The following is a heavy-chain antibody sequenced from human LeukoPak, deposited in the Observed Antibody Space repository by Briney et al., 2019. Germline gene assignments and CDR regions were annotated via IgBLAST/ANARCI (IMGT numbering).Heavy chain of an antibody. CDR3: ARSVIEKGVHDWFDP. Sequence: SETLSLTCTVSGGSLSSYYWSWIRQPPGKGLEWIGYIYYSGSTNYKSSLKSRVTISVDTSKNQFSLKLSSVTAADTAVYYCARSVIEKGVHDWFDPWGQGTLVTVSS. CDR2: IYYSGST. V-gene: IGHV4-59*01. D-gene: IGHD3-16*02. CDR1: GGSLSSYY. J-gene: IGHJ5*02.